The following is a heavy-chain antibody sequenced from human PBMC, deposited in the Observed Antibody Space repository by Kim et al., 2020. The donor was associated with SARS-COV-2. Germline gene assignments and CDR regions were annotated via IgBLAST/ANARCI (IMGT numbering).Heavy chain of an antibody. CDR1: GFTFRDSW. CDR2: IKTDGSET. CDR3: ARLVGWGRFDR. Sequence: GGTLRLSCTTSGFTFRDSWMNWIRQAPGKGLAWVASIKTDGSETHYGDSVRARFTISRDQAGSSAFLQMDTLRADDTAIYYCARLVGWGRFDRWGQGTLVTVSS. V-gene: IGHV3-7*03. J-gene: IGHJ5*02. D-gene: IGHD2-15*01.